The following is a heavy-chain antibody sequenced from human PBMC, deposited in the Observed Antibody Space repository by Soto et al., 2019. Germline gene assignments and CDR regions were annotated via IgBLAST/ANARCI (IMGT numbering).Heavy chain of an antibody. J-gene: IGHJ4*02. CDR3: ARALGGSGSYSDY. CDR1: GYTFTSYA. V-gene: IGHV1-3*01. Sequence: ASVKVSCKASGYTFTSYAMHWVRQAPGQRLEWMGWINAGNGNTKYSQKIQGRVTITRDTSASTAYMELSSLSSEYSAVYYCARALGGSGSYSDYWGQGTLVTVSS. D-gene: IGHD3-10*01. CDR2: INAGNGNT.